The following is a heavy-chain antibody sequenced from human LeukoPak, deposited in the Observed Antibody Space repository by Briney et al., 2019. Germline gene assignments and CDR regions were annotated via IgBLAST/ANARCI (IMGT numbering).Heavy chain of an antibody. CDR3: ARDWGIVGANTRGPVNWFDP. D-gene: IGHD1-26*01. CDR1: GYTFTSYG. V-gene: IGHV1-18*01. J-gene: IGHJ5*02. CDR2: ISAYNGNT. Sequence: GASVKVSCKASGYTFTSYGISWVRQAPGQGLEWMGWISAYNGNTNYAQKLQGRVTMTTDTSTSAAYMELRSLRSDDTAVYYCARDWGIVGANTRGPVNWFDPWGQGTLVTVSS.